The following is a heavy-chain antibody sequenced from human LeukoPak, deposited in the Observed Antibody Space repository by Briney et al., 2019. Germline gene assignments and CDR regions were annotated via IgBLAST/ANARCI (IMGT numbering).Heavy chain of an antibody. D-gene: IGHD6-19*01. CDR1: GGSINNYY. J-gene: IGHJ5*02. Sequence: SETLSLTCTLSGGSINNYYWSWIRQPPGRGLEWIGYIYYNGNTNYNPSLKSRVTISVDTSKNQFSLKLSSVTAADTAVYFCAREYSSGLSWFDPWGQGTLVTVSS. V-gene: IGHV4-59*01. CDR3: AREYSSGLSWFDP. CDR2: IYYNGNT.